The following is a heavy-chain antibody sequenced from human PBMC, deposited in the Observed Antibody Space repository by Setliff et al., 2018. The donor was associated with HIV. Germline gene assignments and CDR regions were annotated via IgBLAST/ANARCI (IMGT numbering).Heavy chain of an antibody. CDR3: ATATAYGQFDF. D-gene: IGHD2-21*02. CDR1: GFSMSNFYY. Sequence: SETLSLTCDVSGFSMSNFYYWTWIRQSPGKGLEWIGYISDSGNTKYNPSLKSRVTVSVNTSKNQFSLKVTSVTAADTAVYYCATATAYGQFDFWGQGTLVTVSS. CDR2: ISDSGNT. V-gene: IGHV4-59*01. J-gene: IGHJ4*02.